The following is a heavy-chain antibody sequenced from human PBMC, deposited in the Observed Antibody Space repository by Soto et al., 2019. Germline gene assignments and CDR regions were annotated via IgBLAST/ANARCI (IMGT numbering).Heavy chain of an antibody. Sequence: EVQLLESGGGLVQPGGSLRLSCAVSGFTFSSYSMSWVRQATGKGLEWVSGISGSGGTTYYADSAKGRFTISRDNSKNTVFLQMNSLRAEDTAVYYCAKGSSSGWPYSFDYWSHGTLVTVSS. CDR1: GFTFSSYS. V-gene: IGHV3-23*01. CDR3: AKGSSSGWPYSFDY. D-gene: IGHD6-19*01. J-gene: IGHJ4*01. CDR2: ISGSGGTT.